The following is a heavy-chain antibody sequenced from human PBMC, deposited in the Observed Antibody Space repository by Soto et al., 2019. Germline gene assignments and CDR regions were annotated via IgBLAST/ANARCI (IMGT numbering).Heavy chain of an antibody. D-gene: IGHD3-9*01. J-gene: IGHJ4*02. CDR3: AKAAFTYDILTGYYTY. V-gene: IGHV3-30*18. Sequence: GGSLRLSCVTSGFTVSSNYMSWVRQAPGKGLEWVAAISYDGTNTYYADSVKGRFTISRDKSKNTLYLQMNSLRAEDTAVYYCAKAAFTYDILTGYYTYWGQGTLVTVSS. CDR2: ISYDGTNT. CDR1: GFTVSSNY.